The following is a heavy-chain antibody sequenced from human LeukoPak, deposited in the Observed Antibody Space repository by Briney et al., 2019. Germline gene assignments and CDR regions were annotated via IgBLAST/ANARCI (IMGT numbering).Heavy chain of an antibody. CDR2: IYYSGST. CDR1: RDSMKSYY. V-gene: IGHV4-39*01. Sequence: SETLSLTCTVFRDSMKSYYWGWIRQPPGKGLEWIGSIYYSGSTYYNPSLKSRVTISVDTSKNQFSLKLSSVTAADTAVYYCARHNGDIVVVPAAPRYYYYYMDVWGKGTTVTVSS. D-gene: IGHD2-2*01. CDR3: ARHNGDIVVVPAAPRYYYYYMDV. J-gene: IGHJ6*03.